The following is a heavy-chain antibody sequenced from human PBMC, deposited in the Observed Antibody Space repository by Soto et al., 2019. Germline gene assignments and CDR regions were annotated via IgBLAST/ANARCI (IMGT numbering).Heavy chain of an antibody. Sequence: GGSLRLSCAASGFTFRNYGMNWVRQAPGKGLEWVANIKQDGSEKYYVDSVKGRFTISRDNAKNSLYLQMNSLRAEDTAVYYCARDLTMVRGVIVPDNHDAFDIWGQGTMVTVSS. CDR3: ARDLTMVRGVIVPDNHDAFDI. D-gene: IGHD3-10*01. CDR2: IKQDGSEK. V-gene: IGHV3-7*04. CDR1: GFTFRNYG. J-gene: IGHJ3*02.